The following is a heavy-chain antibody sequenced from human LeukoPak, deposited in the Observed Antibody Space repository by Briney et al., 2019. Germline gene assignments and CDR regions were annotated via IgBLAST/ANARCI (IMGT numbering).Heavy chain of an antibody. CDR2: INPNSGGT. D-gene: IGHD3-22*01. Sequence: GASVKVSCKASGYTFTGYYMHWVRQAPGQGLEWMGWINPNSGGTNYAQKFQGRVTMTRDTSISTAYMELSRLRSDGTAVYYCALLGGYYDSSGYYFRGYFDYWGQGTLVTVSS. V-gene: IGHV1-2*02. J-gene: IGHJ4*02. CDR3: ALLGGYYDSSGYYFRGYFDY. CDR1: GYTFTGYY.